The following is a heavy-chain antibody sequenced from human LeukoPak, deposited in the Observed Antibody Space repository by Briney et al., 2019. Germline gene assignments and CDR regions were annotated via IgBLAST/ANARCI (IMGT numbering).Heavy chain of an antibody. CDR3: TTRVAWAGYDDYASDY. CDR2: IRSKAYGGTT. CDR1: GFTFGDYA. Sequence: GGSLRLSCTASGFTFGDYAMSWFRQAPGKGLEWVGFIRSKAYGGTTEYAASVKGRFTISRDDSKSIAYLQMNSLKTEDTAVYYCTTRVAWAGYDDYASDYWGQGTLVTVSS. D-gene: IGHD4-17*01. V-gene: IGHV3-49*03. J-gene: IGHJ4*02.